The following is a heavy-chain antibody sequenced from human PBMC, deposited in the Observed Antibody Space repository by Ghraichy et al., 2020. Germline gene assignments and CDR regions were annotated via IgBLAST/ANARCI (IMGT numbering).Heavy chain of an antibody. CDR3: ARGRERIQLRGGDWFDP. J-gene: IGHJ5*02. CDR1: GGSVSSGSYY. Sequence: ESLNISCTVSGGSVSSGSYYWSWIRQPPGKGLEWIGYIYYSGSTNYNPSLKSRVTISVDTSKNQFSLKLSSVTAADTAVYYCARGRERIQLRGGDWFDPWGQGTLVTVSS. D-gene: IGHD5-18*01. V-gene: IGHV4-61*01. CDR2: IYYSGST.